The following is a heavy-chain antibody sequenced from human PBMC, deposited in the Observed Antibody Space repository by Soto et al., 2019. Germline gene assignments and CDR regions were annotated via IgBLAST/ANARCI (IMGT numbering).Heavy chain of an antibody. D-gene: IGHD4-17*01. V-gene: IGHV4-30-2*01. J-gene: IGHJ4*02. Sequence: SETVSLTCAVSGGSISSGGYSWSWIRQPSGKGLEWIGYIYHSGSTYYNPSLKSRVTISVDRSKNQFSLKLSSVTAADTAVYYCARASTTVTTLDYWGQGTLVTVSS. CDR1: GGSISSGGYS. CDR3: ARASTTVTTLDY. CDR2: IYHSGST.